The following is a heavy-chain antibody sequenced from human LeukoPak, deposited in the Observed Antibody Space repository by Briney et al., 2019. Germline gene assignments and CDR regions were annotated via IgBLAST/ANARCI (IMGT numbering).Heavy chain of an antibody. D-gene: IGHD5-18*01. CDR2: FNAGNGNT. J-gene: IGHJ4*02. CDR3: ARGGPVDTAMVPNQLFDY. V-gene: IGHV1-3*03. Sequence: GGSLRLSCAASGYTFTSYPMLWVPQAPGQRLEWMGCFNAGNGNTKYSQEFQGRVTITRDTSASTAYMELSSLRSEDMAVYYCARGGPVDTAMVPNQLFDYWGQGNLVTVSS. CDR1: GYTFTSYP.